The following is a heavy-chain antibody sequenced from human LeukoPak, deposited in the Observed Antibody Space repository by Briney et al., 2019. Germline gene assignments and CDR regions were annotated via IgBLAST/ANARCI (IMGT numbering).Heavy chain of an antibody. Sequence: GGSLRLSCAASGFTVRSNYMSWVRQAPGKGLEWVSVIYSGGSTYYADSVKGRFTISRDNSKNTLYLQMNSLRAEDTAVYYCARDGAGTTAGLFDYWGQGTLVTVSS. J-gene: IGHJ4*02. D-gene: IGHD6-19*01. CDR2: IYSGGST. V-gene: IGHV3-66*01. CDR3: ARDGAGTTAGLFDY. CDR1: GFTVRSNY.